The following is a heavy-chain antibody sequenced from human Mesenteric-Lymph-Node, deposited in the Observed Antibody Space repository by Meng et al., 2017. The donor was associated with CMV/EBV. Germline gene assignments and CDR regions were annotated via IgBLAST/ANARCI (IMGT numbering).Heavy chain of an antibody. Sequence: AASGFTFSTYAMSWVRQAPGMGLEWVSSIGGTGISIYYADSVKGRFTISRDNSKNTLYLQMNSLRAEDTAVYYCAKDRSGSYWYFDLWGRGTLVTVSS. CDR1: GFTFSTYA. CDR2: IGGTGISI. V-gene: IGHV3-23*01. CDR3: AKDRSGSYWYFDL. J-gene: IGHJ2*01. D-gene: IGHD1-26*01.